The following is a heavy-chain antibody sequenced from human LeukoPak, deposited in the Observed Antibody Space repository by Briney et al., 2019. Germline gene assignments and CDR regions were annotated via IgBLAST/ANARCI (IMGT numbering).Heavy chain of an antibody. D-gene: IGHD2-15*01. CDR1: GFTFSSYG. Sequence: HPGRSLRLSCAASGFTFSSYGMHWVRQAPGKGLEWVAVISYDGSNKYYADSVKGRFTISRDNSKNTLYLQMNSLRAEDTAVYYCARAGQDTLGFDFDYWGQGTLVTVSS. CDR3: ARAGQDTLGFDFDY. J-gene: IGHJ4*02. V-gene: IGHV3-30*03. CDR2: ISYDGSNK.